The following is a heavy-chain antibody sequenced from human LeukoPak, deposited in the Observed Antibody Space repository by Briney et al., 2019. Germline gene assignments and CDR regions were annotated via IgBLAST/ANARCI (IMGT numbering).Heavy chain of an antibody. CDR1: GFAFSSYD. D-gene: IGHD3/OR15-3a*01. Sequence: GGSLRLSCAASGFAFSSYDMNWVRQAPGKGLEWVSSISSRSSYIYYADSVKGRFTTSRDNAKNSLYLQMNSLRAEDTGVYYCARGDSFDYWGQGTLVTVSS. J-gene: IGHJ4*02. CDR3: ARGDSFDY. CDR2: ISSRSSYI. V-gene: IGHV3-21*01.